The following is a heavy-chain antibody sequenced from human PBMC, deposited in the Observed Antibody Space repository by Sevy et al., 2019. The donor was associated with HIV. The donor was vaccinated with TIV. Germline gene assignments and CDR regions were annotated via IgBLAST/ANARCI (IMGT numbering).Heavy chain of an antibody. CDR1: GGSFSGYY. Sequence: SETLSLTCAVYGGSFSGYYWSWIRQPPGKGLEWIGEINHSGSTNYNPSLKSRVTISVDTSKNQFSLKLSSVTAADTDGYYCAGGGGPLNYDFWSGSLNYYYYGMDVWGQGTTVTVSS. CDR3: AGGGGPLNYDFWSGSLNYYYYGMDV. D-gene: IGHD3-3*01. V-gene: IGHV4-34*01. CDR2: INHSGST. J-gene: IGHJ6*02.